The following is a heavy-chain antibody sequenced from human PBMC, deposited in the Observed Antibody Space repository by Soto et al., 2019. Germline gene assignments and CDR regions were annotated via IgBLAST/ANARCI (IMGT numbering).Heavy chain of an antibody. D-gene: IGHD1-1*01. CDR2: IITFFGAA. CDR1: GGRFSTYA. J-gene: IGHJ6*02. Sequence: QVQLVQSGAEVRKPGSSVRVSCKASGGRFSTYAFNWVRQAPGQGLEWLGGIITFFGAAMYAQKFQGRVTITAEEFTTTAYMELSGLRSEDTAVYYCARGGKERFRGSGMDVWGQGTTVTVSS. CDR3: ARGGKERFRGSGMDV. V-gene: IGHV1-69*01.